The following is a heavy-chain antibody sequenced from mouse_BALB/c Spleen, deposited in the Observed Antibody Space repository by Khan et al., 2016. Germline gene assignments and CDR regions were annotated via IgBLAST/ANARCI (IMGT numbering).Heavy chain of an antibody. V-gene: IGHV3-2*02. CDR2: ISYSGST. J-gene: IGHJ3*01. Sequence: EVKLLESGPGLVKPSQSLSLTCTVTGYSITSDYAWNWIRQFPGNKLEWMGYISYSGSTSYNPSLQSRISITRDTSKNQFFLQLNSVTTEDTATYYCARYDGNYWGQGTLVTVSA. D-gene: IGHD2-3*01. CDR1: GYSITSDYA. CDR3: ARYDGNY.